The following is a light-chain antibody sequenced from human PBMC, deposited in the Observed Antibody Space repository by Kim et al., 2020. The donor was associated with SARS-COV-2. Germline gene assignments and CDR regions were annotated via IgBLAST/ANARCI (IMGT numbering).Light chain of an antibody. V-gene: IGLV3-1*01. CDR2: QDN. CDR1: KSGVKY. Sequence: SYELTQPPSVSISPGQTASIACTGHKSGVKYFCWYQQTPGQSPVLVIYQDNRRPSGIPDRFSGSNSGDTATLTISGAQVIDEADYYFPACDSSSYFFGTG. J-gene: IGLJ1*01. CDR3: PACDSSSYF.